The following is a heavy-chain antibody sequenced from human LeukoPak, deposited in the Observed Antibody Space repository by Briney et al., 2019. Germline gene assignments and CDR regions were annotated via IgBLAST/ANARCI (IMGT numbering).Heavy chain of an antibody. Sequence: GGSLRLSCAASGFTFSSCAMSWVRQAPGKGLEWVSAISGSGGSTYYADSVKGRFTISRDNSKNTLYLQMNSLRAEDTAVYYCAKLVARQQLANPKDYWGQGTLVTVSS. D-gene: IGHD6-13*01. CDR2: ISGSGGST. CDR3: AKLVARQQLANPKDY. CDR1: GFTFSSCA. J-gene: IGHJ4*02. V-gene: IGHV3-23*01.